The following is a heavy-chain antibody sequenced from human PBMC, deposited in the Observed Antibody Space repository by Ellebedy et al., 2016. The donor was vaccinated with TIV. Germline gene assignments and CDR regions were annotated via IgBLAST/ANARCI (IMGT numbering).Heavy chain of an antibody. CDR1: GFTFSNYW. CDR2: IQQYGSEK. J-gene: IGHJ4*02. Sequence: GGSLRLXCAPSGFTFSNYWMSWVRQAPGKGLEWVANIQQYGSEKYYVASVQGRFTISRDNAKNSLYLQMNSLRAEDTAVYYCARVGMWITGTTEVDYWGQGTLVTVSS. CDR3: ARVGMWITGTTEVDY. V-gene: IGHV3-7*01. D-gene: IGHD1-20*01.